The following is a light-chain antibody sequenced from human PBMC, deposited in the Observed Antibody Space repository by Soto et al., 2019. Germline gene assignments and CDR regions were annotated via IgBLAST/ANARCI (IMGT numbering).Light chain of an antibody. CDR3: QSYDSSLSVV. CDR1: SSNIGAGYD. V-gene: IGLV1-40*01. J-gene: IGLJ2*01. CDR2: GNS. Sequence: QSVLTQPPSVSGAPGQRVTISCTWSSSNIGAGYDVHWYKQLPGTAPKLLIYGNSNRPSGVPDRFSGSKSGTSASLAITGLQAEDEADYYCQSYDSSLSVVFGGGTQLTVL.